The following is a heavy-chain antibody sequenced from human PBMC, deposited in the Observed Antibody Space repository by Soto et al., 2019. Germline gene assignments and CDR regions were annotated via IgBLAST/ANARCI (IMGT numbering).Heavy chain of an antibody. D-gene: IGHD6-6*01. CDR1: GGSIRNVDTY. J-gene: IGHJ6*02. CDR3: ERTRRREYHCFYYGMDV. V-gene: IGHV4-30-4*01. Sequence: SETLSLTWIVSGGSIRNVDTYWGWMRQTPGKGLEWIRSIYYSETTHNNSSLKSPDSVSINTSKNQFSLKLTSVTAADTAVYFCERTRRREYHCFYYGMDVWGQGTLVTVSS. CDR2: IYYSETT.